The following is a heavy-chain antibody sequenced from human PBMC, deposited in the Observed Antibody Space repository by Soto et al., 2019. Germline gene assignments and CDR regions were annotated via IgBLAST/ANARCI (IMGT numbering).Heavy chain of an antibody. V-gene: IGHV1-69*12. CDR3: AKHYDNWDYYCGMDV. CDR2: IIPIFGTA. Sequence: QVQLVQSGAEVKKPGSSVKVSCKASGGTFSSYAISWVRQAPGQGLEWMGGIIPIFGTADYAQKFQGRVTITADESTSTAYMELSSLRSEDTVVYYCAKHYDNWDYYCGMDVWGQGTTVTVSS. CDR1: GGTFSSYA. J-gene: IGHJ6*02. D-gene: IGHD3-22*01.